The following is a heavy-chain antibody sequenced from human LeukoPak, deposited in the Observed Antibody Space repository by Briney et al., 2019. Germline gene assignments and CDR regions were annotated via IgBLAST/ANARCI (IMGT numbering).Heavy chain of an antibody. V-gene: IGHV4-31*03. CDR3: ARETSNPYCYDTSGYDY. CDR1: GGSISSGSYY. CDR2: IYYSGST. J-gene: IGHJ4*02. D-gene: IGHD3-22*01. Sequence: PSQTLSLTCTVSGGSISSGSYYWTWIRQHPGKGLEWIGYIYYSGSTYYNPSLKSRVTISQDTSKNQFSLKLSSVTAADTAVYYCARETSNPYCYDTSGYDYWGQGTLVTVSS.